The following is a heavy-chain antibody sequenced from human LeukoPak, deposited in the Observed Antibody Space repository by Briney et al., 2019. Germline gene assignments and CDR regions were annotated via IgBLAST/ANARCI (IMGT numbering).Heavy chain of an antibody. V-gene: IGHV3-30*03. J-gene: IGHJ3*02. CDR1: AFTFSSYG. D-gene: IGHD1-1*01. Sequence: GGSLRLSCAASAFTFSSYGMHWVRQAPGKGLEWVALISYDGSDKDYAKSVKGRFTISRDNAKNSLYLQMNSLRAEDTAVYYCARDGSRVQGASDIWGQGTMVTVSS. CDR2: ISYDGSDK. CDR3: ARDGSRVQGASDI.